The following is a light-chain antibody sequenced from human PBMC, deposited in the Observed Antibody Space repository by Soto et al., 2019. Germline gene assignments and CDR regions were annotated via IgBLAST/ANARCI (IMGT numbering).Light chain of an antibody. V-gene: IGKV1-5*01. J-gene: IGKJ1*01. CDR3: QQYNSCWR. CDR2: DAS. Sequence: DIQMTQSPSTLSPSVGDRVTITCRASQSISSWLAWYQQKPGKVPKLLIYDASSLESGVPSRFSGSGSGTEFTLTISSLQPDDFATYYCQQYNSCWRFGQGTKVDIK. CDR1: QSISSW.